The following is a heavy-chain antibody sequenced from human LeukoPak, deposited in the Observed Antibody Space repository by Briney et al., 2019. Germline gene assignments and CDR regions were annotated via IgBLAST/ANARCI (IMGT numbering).Heavy chain of an antibody. CDR1: GYTFTSYW. J-gene: IGHJ4*02. V-gene: IGHV5-51*01. CDR3: ARSGSSGWLALDY. CDR2: VYPGDSDI. D-gene: IGHD6-19*01. Sequence: GESLKISCKGSGYTFTSYWIAWVRQMPGKGLEWMGIVYPGDSDIRYSPSFQGQVTISADKSITTAYLQWSSLKASDTAMYYCARSGSSGWLALDYWGQGTLVTVSS.